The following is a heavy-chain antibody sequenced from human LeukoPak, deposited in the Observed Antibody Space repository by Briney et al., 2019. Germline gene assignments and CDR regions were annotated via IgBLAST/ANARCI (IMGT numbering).Heavy chain of an antibody. Sequence: SETLSLTCTVSGVSISSYYWSWIRQPPGKGLEWIGYIYYSGSTNYNPSLKSRVTISVDTSKNQFSLKLSSVTAADTAVYYCAGGAVAGPNYYYYGMDVWGQGTTVTVSS. J-gene: IGHJ6*02. CDR1: GVSISSYY. CDR3: AGGAVAGPNYYYYGMDV. D-gene: IGHD6-19*01. CDR2: IYYSGST. V-gene: IGHV4-59*01.